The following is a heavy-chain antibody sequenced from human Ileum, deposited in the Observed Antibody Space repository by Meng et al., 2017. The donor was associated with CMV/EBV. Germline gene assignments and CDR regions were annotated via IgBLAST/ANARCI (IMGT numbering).Heavy chain of an antibody. Sequence: QVQVQESGPGLVKPSQTLSLTCTVSGGSISSGDYYWTWIRQPPGKGLEWIGYIYYSGTTYYNPSLKSRVSISVDTSRNQFSLQLSSVTAADTAVYYCARRSSGLFDYWGQGIPVTVSS. CDR3: ARRSSGLFDY. V-gene: IGHV4-30-4*08. D-gene: IGHD6-13*01. J-gene: IGHJ4*02. CDR2: IYYSGTT. CDR1: GGSISSGDYY.